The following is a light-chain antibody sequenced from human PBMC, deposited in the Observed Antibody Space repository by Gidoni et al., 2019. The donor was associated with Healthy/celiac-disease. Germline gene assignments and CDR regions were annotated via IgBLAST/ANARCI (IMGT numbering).Light chain of an antibody. Sequence: VVMTQSPLSLPVTLGQPASISCSSSQRIVYSGGNTYLNWFQQRPGQSPRRLIYKVSNRDSGVPDRFSGSGSGTDFTLKISRVEAEDVGVYYCMQGTHWPPFTFGPGTKVDIK. CDR3: MQGTHWPPFT. V-gene: IGKV2-30*01. J-gene: IGKJ3*01. CDR1: QRIVYSGGNTY. CDR2: KVS.